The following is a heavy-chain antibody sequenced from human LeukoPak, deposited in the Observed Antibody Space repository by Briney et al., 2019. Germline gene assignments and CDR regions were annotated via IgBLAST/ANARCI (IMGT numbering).Heavy chain of an antibody. CDR1: GYTFTGYY. V-gene: IGHV1-2*02. CDR2: INPNSGGT. Sequence: ASVKVSCKASGYTFTGYYMHWVRQAPGQGLEWVGWINPNSGGTNYAQKFQGRATMTRDTSISTAYMELSRLRSDDTAVYYCGSTAGMIVVVYAFDIWGQGTMVTVSS. CDR3: GSTAGMIVVVYAFDI. J-gene: IGHJ3*02. D-gene: IGHD3-22*01.